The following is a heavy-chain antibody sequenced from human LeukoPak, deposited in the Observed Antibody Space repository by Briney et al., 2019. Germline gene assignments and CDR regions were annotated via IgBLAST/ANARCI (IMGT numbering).Heavy chain of an antibody. CDR2: IYYSGST. J-gene: IGHJ4*02. V-gene: IGHV4-59*12. CDR3: ARSLRGGRNRDPGGY. CDR1: GGSISSYY. D-gene: IGHD2-15*01. Sequence: SETLSLTCTVSGGSISSYYWSWIRQPPGKGLEWIGYIYYSGSTNYNPSLKSRVTISVDTSKNQFSLKLSSVTAADTAVYYCARSLRGGRNRDPGGYWGQGTLVTVSS.